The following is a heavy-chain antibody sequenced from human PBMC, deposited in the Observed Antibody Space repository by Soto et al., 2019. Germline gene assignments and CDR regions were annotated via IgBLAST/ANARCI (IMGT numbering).Heavy chain of an antibody. Sequence: QVQLVQSGAEVKKPGSSVKVSCKASGGTFSSYTISWVRQAPGQGLEWMGRIIPILGIANYAQKLQGRVKITADKSTSTAYMELSSLRSEDTAVYYCARGQWDGYNLYYFDYWGQGTLVTVSS. CDR1: GGTFSSYT. J-gene: IGHJ4*02. CDR3: ARGQWDGYNLYYFDY. D-gene: IGHD5-12*01. CDR2: IIPILGIA. V-gene: IGHV1-69*02.